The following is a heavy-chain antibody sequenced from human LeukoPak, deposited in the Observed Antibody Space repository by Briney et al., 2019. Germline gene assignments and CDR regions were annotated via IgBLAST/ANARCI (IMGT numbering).Heavy chain of an antibody. CDR2: INPNSGGT. J-gene: IGHJ4*02. Sequence: VASVKVSCKASGYTFTGYYMHWVRQAPGQGLEWMGRINPNSGGTNYAQKFQGRVTMTRDTSISTAYMELSRLRSDDTAVYYCARGFHDSSGYYYSHLDYWGQGTLVTVSS. D-gene: IGHD3-22*01. V-gene: IGHV1-2*06. CDR3: ARGFHDSSGYYYSHLDY. CDR1: GYTFTGYY.